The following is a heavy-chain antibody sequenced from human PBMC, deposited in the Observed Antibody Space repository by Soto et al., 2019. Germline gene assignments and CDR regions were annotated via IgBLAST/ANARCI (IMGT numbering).Heavy chain of an antibody. D-gene: IGHD1-1*01. Sequence: QVQLVQSGAAVKKPGASVKVSCKASGYTFTSYYMHWVRQAPGQGLEWMGIINPSGGSTSYAQKFQGRVTMTRDTTTSTGYIELSSRRSEEMAEYYCVYSGTRAATGFGYWGNGTLVTVSS. J-gene: IGHJ4*01. CDR2: INPSGGST. V-gene: IGHV1-46*01. CDR1: GYTFTSYY. CDR3: VYSGTRAATGFGY.